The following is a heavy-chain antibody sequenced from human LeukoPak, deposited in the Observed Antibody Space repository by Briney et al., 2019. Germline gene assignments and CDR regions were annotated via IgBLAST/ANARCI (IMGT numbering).Heavy chain of an antibody. CDR1: GGSFSGYY. V-gene: IGHV4-34*01. Sequence: SETLSLTCAVYGGSFSGYYWSWIRQPPGKGLEWIGEINHSGSTNYNPSLKSRVTISVDTSKNQFSLKLSSVTAADTAVYCCARAYGSSSWYSTQEFDYWGQGTLVTVSS. J-gene: IGHJ4*02. CDR3: ARAYGSSSWYSTQEFDY. D-gene: IGHD6-13*01. CDR2: INHSGST.